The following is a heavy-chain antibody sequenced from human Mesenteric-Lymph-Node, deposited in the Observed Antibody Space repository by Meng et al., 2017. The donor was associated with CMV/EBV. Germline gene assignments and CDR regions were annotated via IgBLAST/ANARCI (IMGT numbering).Heavy chain of an antibody. CDR3: AREVGYCSSTSCFYYYYYGMDV. CDR2: IIPILGRA. Sequence: SVKVSCKASGGTFSSYSISWVRQAPGQGLEWMGRIIPILGRANYAQKFQGRVTITADKSTSTAYMELSSLRSEDTAVYYCAREVGYCSSTSCFYYYYYGMDVWGQGTTVTVSS. V-gene: IGHV1-69*04. CDR1: GGTFSSYS. J-gene: IGHJ6*02. D-gene: IGHD2-2*01.